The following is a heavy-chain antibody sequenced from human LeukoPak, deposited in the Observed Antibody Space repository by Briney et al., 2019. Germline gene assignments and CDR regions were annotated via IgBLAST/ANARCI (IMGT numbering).Heavy chain of an antibody. J-gene: IGHJ4*02. CDR3: VTDPAVAPEDIAVAIDY. CDR1: GFTFSSYA. CDR2: ISGSGGST. Sequence: GGSLRLSCSASGFTFSSYAMIWVRQAPGKGLEWVSAISGSGGSTYYADSVKGRFTISRDNSKNTLYLQMNSLRAWHTPGYYCVTDPAVAPEDIAVAIDYWGQGTLVTVSS. V-gene: IGHV3-23*01. D-gene: IGHD6-19*01.